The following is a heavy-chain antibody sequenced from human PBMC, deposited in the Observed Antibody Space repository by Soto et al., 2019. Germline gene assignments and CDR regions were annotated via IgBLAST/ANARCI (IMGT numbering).Heavy chain of an antibody. V-gene: IGHV3-74*01. CDR3: VSGYCSGATCFY. D-gene: IGHD2-15*01. J-gene: IGHJ4*02. CDR2: ISTDGSTT. CDR1: GFTFSSSS. Sequence: EVQLVESGGGLVQPGGSLRLSCAASGFTFSSSSMHWVRQAPGKGLVWVSYISTDGSTTSYANSVRGRFTISRDNAENTLYLQMNSLRAEDTAVYYCVSGYCSGATCFYWGQGTLVTVSS.